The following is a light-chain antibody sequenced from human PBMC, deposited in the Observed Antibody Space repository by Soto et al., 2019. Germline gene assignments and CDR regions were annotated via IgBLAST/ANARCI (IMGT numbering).Light chain of an antibody. J-gene: IGKJ4*01. CDR2: GAS. CDR3: QQHGSSPLT. V-gene: IGKV3-20*01. CDR1: QSVSGSY. Sequence: IVLTHSPGTLCFSPGESATLSFRAIQSVSGSYLAWYQQKPGQAPRLLIYGASSRATGIPDRFSGSGSGTDFTLTISRLEPEDFAVYYCQQHGSSPLTFGRGTKVDIK.